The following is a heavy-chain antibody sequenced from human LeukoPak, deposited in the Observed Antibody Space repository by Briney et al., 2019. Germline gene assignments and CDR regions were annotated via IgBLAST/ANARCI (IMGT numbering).Heavy chain of an antibody. CDR3: ARDNVHDSIGDYYYYMDV. V-gene: IGHV3-48*01. D-gene: IGHD3-22*01. Sequence: PGGSLRLSCAASGFTFSSYSMNWVRQAPGKGLEWVSYISSSSSTIYYADSVKGRFTISRDNAKNSLYLQMNSLRAEDTAVYYCARDNVHDSIGDYYYYMDVWGKGTTVTVSS. J-gene: IGHJ6*03. CDR1: GFTFSSYS. CDR2: ISSSSSTI.